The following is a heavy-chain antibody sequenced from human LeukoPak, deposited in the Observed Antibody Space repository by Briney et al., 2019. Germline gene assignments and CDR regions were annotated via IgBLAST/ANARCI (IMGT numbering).Heavy chain of an antibody. Sequence: GGSLRLSCAASGFTFRSFATSWVRQAPGKGPEWVAVTSGDEDSTHYAESVRGRFIISTDNSKNSLNLQMNSLRAEDTAVYYCARGGHGAADQWGQGTLVTVSS. V-gene: IGHV3-23*01. J-gene: IGHJ5*02. CDR2: TSGDEDST. CDR1: GFTFRSFA. D-gene: IGHD1-26*01. CDR3: ARGGHGAADQ.